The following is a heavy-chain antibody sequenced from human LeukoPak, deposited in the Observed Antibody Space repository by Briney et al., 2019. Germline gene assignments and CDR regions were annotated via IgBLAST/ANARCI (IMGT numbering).Heavy chain of an antibody. V-gene: IGHV3-23*01. CDR2: ISDSGDNT. Sequence: PGGSLRLSCAASGFTFNGYAMNWVRQAPGKGLEWVSAISDSGDNTYYADSVRGRFTISRDNSMNTLYLQMNTLRAEDTAVYYCAREDYGDYVFDYWGQGTLVTVSS. CDR3: AREDYGDYVFDY. J-gene: IGHJ4*02. D-gene: IGHD4-17*01. CDR1: GFTFNGYA.